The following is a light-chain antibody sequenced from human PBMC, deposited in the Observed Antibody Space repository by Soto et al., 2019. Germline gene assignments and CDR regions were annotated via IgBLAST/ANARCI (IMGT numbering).Light chain of an antibody. J-gene: IGKJ5*01. CDR1: QSISSY. Sequence: DIQMTQSPSSLSASVGDIATITCRASQSISSYLNRYQQKPGKAPKLLIYAAPSLQSGVPSRFSGSGSGTDFTLTISRLQPEDIATYYCQQYENLPTFGQGTRLEIK. V-gene: IGKV1-39*01. CDR2: AAP. CDR3: QQYENLPT.